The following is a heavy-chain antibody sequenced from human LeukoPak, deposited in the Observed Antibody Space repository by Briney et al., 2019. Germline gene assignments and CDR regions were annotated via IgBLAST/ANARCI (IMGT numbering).Heavy chain of an antibody. J-gene: IGHJ4*02. CDR3: AISPPGQYFYDSSGPFDS. CDR1: GFSLTEFS. D-gene: IGHD3-22*01. V-gene: IGHV1-24*01. Sequence: ASVKVSCKVSGFSLTEFSMHWVRQTPGEGFEWMGGFDPEDGETRYAQNFQGRVTLIEETSTDTAYLEMSSLRFEDTAIYYCAISPPGQYFYDSSGPFDSWGQGTLITVSS. CDR2: FDPEDGET.